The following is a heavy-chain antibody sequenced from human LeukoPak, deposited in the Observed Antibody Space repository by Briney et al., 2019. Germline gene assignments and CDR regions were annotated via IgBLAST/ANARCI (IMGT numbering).Heavy chain of an antibody. CDR3: AKGQTWASVYFDS. CDR2: IYSGGST. V-gene: IGHV3-66*01. CDR1: GFTVSSNY. D-gene: IGHD7-27*01. Sequence: GGSLRLSCAASGFTVSSNYMSWVRQAPGKGLEWVSVIYSGGSTYYADSVKGRFTISRDNSKNTLYLQMNSLRAEDTAVYYCAKGQTWASVYFDSWGQGTLLTVSS. J-gene: IGHJ4*02.